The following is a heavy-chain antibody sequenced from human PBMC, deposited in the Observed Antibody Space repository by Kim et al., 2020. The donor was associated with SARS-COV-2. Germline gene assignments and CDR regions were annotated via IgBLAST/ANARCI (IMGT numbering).Heavy chain of an antibody. J-gene: IGHJ3*02. D-gene: IGHD2-2*01. V-gene: IGHV3-33*01. CDR3: ARGNTFYCSNAICRDAFDI. CDR1: GFTFSDYG. CDR2: IWYDGSYK. Sequence: GGSLRLSCAASGFTFSDYGIHWVRQAPGKGLEWVAAIWYDGSYKYYADSVKGRFTISRDNPKNTLYLQMNSLRAEDTAVYHCARGNTFYCSNAICRDAFDIWGQGTLVTVSS.